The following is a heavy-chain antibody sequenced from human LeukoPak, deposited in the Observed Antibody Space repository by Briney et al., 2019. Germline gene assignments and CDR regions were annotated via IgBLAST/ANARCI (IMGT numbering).Heavy chain of an antibody. CDR2: IIPIFGTA. D-gene: IGHD6-19*01. CDR1: GGTFSSYA. Sequence: ASVKVSCKASGGTFSSYAISWVRQAPGQGLEWMGGIIPIFGTANYAQEFQGRVTITADKSTSTAYMGLSSLRSEDTAVYYCARVFEYSSGRPYYYYYMDVWGKGTTVTVSS. CDR3: ARVFEYSSGRPYYYYYMDV. J-gene: IGHJ6*03. V-gene: IGHV1-69*06.